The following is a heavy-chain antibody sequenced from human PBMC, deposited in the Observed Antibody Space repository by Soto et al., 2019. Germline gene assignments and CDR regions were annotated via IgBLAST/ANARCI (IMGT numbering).Heavy chain of an antibody. V-gene: IGHV1-69*02. CDR3: AIGLFTILTFYNPSGLSGFFDY. Sequence: ASVKVSCKASGGTFSSYTISWVRQAPGQGLEWMGRIIPILGIANYAQKFQGRVTITADKSTSTAYMELSSLRSEDTAVYYCAIGLFTILTFYNPSGLSGFFDYCGQGSLVTVSS. D-gene: IGHD3-9*01. CDR1: GGTFSSYT. CDR2: IIPILGIA. J-gene: IGHJ4*02.